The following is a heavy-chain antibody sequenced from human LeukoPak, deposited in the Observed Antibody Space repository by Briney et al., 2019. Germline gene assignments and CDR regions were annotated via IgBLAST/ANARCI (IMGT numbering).Heavy chain of an antibody. D-gene: IGHD3-22*01. Sequence: GGSLRLSCAASGFTFSGYSMNWVRQAPGKGLEWVSSISSSSSYIYYADSVKGRFTISRDNAKNSLYLQMNSLRAEDTAVYYCARDKEYYYDSSGWGYFDYWGQGTLVTVSS. CDR3: ARDKEYYYDSSGWGYFDY. J-gene: IGHJ4*02. V-gene: IGHV3-21*01. CDR2: ISSSSSYI. CDR1: GFTFSGYS.